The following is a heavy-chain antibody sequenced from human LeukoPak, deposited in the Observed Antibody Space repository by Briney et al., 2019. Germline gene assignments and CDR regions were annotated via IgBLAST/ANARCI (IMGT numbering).Heavy chain of an antibody. Sequence: GGSLRLSCAASGFTFSSHGMNWVRQAPGKGLEWVSGIRGDGVTTYYADSVKGRFTISRDNSKNTLYLQMNSLRAEDTAVYYCAKGHDYYGSGSYIDYWGQGTLVTVSS. CDR3: AKGHDYYGSGSYIDY. D-gene: IGHD3-10*01. CDR1: GFTFSSHG. V-gene: IGHV3-23*01. J-gene: IGHJ4*02. CDR2: IRGDGVTT.